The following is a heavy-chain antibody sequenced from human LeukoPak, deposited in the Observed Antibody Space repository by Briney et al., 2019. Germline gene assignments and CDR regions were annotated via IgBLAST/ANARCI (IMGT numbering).Heavy chain of an antibody. D-gene: IGHD2-8*01. Sequence: SETLSLTCTVSGGSISSYYWSWIRQPPGKGLEWIGYIYYSGSTSYNPSLKSRVTMSVDTSKNQFSLKLSSVTAADTAVYYCARVTRRYCTNGVCYSGIDYWGQGTLVTVSS. CDR1: GGSISSYY. CDR3: ARVTRRYCTNGVCYSGIDY. CDR2: IYYSGST. V-gene: IGHV4-59*12. J-gene: IGHJ4*02.